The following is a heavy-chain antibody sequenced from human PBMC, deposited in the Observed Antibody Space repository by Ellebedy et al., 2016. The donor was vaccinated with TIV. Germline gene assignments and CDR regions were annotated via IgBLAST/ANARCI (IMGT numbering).Heavy chain of an antibody. CDR3: AREGDSGSYLQY. V-gene: IGHV3-21*01. CDR2: ISSSSSYI. J-gene: IGHJ4*02. Sequence: GGSLRLSXAASGFTFSSYSMNWVRQAPGKGLEWVSSISSSSSYIYYADSVKGRFTISRDNAMNSLYLQMNSLRDEDTAVYYCAREGDSGSYLQYWGQGTLVTVSS. D-gene: IGHD3-10*01. CDR1: GFTFSSYS.